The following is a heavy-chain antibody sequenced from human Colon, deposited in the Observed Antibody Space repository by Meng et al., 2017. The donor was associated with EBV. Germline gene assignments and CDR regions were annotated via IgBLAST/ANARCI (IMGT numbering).Heavy chain of an antibody. J-gene: IGHJ4*02. V-gene: IGHV3-21*01. D-gene: IGHD1-26*01. CDR1: VFTFSRYR. CDR2: ITGGRSYI. Sequence: GWCLMCLCLVLVFTFSRYRMHLVVQAPGKGLVWVSSITGGRSYIYYADSVKGRFIISRVNAKNSLYLQMSSLRDEDTAVYYCASDQIVGATHLDYWGQGTLVTVSS. CDR3: ASDQIVGATHLDY.